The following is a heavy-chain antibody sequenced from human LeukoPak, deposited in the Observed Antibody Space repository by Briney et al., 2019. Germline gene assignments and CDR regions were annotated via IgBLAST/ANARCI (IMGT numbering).Heavy chain of an antibody. CDR3: ARRRKHCGGDCYSWGAFDI. J-gene: IGHJ3*02. D-gene: IGHD2-21*02. Sequence: GASVKVSCKASGYTFTGYYMHWVRQAPGQGLEWMGGIIPIFGTANYAQKFQGRVTITADESTSTAYMELSSLRSEDTAVYYCARRRKHCGGDCYSWGAFDIWGQGTMVTVSS. CDR2: IIPIFGTA. V-gene: IGHV1-69*13. CDR1: GYTFTGYY.